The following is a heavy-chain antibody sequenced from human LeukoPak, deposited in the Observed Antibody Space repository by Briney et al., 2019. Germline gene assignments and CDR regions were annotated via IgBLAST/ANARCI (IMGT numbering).Heavy chain of an antibody. CDR2: IIPIIGTA. D-gene: IGHD3-3*01. CDR3: ARDGLLFTIFGVVSVGLDP. Sequence: SSVKLSCKPSGSTFSSSAISWVRQAPGQGLEWMGGIIPIIGTANYAQKFQCRVRITEDESTSTAYMEMSSLRSEDTAVYYCARDGLLFTIFGVVSVGLDPWGQGTLVTVSS. J-gene: IGHJ5*02. V-gene: IGHV1-69*01. CDR1: GSTFSSSA.